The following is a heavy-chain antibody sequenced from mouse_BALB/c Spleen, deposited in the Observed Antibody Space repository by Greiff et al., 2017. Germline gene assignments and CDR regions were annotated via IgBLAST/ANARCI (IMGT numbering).Heavy chain of an antibody. D-gene: IGHD1-1*01. CDR1: GFTFSSFG. CDR2: ISSGSSTI. CDR3: ASSSQYYFDY. Sequence: EVKLVESGGGLVQPGGSRKLSCAASGFTFSSFGMHWVRQAPEKGLEWVAYISSGSSTIYYADTVKGRFTISRDNPKNTLFLQMTSLRSEDTAMYYCASSSQYYFDYWGQGTTLTVSS. J-gene: IGHJ2*01. V-gene: IGHV5-17*02.